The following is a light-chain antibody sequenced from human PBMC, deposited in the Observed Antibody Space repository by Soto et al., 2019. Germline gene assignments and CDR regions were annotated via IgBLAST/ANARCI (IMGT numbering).Light chain of an antibody. CDR1: SSNIGAGYD. CDR2: GNT. J-gene: IGLJ1*01. CDR3: QSYDSSLSAHYV. Sequence: QSVLTQPPSVSGAPGQRVTISCTGSSSNIGAGYDVHWYQQVPGTAPKLLIYGNTNRPSGVPDRFSGSKSDSSASLAITGLQAEDEADYHCQSYDSSLSAHYVFGTGTMVTVL. V-gene: IGLV1-40*01.